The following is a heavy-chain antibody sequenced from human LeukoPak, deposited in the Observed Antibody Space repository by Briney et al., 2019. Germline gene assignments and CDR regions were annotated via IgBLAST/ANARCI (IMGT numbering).Heavy chain of an antibody. J-gene: IGHJ4*02. CDR3: ARTWKYYLDN. V-gene: IGHV3-21*01. CDR2: ITSSSSHI. CDR1: GFTFDDYA. Sequence: GGSLRLSCAASGFTFDDYAMHWVRQAPGKGLEWVSSITSSSSHIYYADSVKGRFTISRDNAKNSLFLQMNSLRADDTAVYYCARTWKYYLDNWGQGTLVTVSS. D-gene: IGHD1-1*01.